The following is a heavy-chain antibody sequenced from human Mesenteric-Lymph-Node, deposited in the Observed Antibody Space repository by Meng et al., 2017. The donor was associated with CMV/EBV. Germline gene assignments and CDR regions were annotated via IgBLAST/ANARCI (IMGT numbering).Heavy chain of an antibody. CDR3: AGWKGFEWELKGHWFDP. V-gene: IGHV3-21*01. J-gene: IGHJ5*02. CDR2: ISSSSSYI. D-gene: IGHD1-26*01. Sequence: GESLKISCAASGFTFSSYSMNWVRQAPGKGLEWVSSISSSSSYIYYADSVKGRFTISRDNAKNSLYLQMNNLRAEDTAMYYCAGWKGFEWELKGHWFDPWGQGTLVTVSS. CDR1: GFTFSSYS.